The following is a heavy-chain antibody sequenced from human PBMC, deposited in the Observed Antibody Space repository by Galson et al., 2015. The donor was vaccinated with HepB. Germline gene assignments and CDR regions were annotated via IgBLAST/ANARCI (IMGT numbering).Heavy chain of an antibody. CDR1: GFTFNSYG. D-gene: IGHD4-17*01. CDR2: ISYDGSNK. J-gene: IGHJ4*02. V-gene: IGHV3-30*18. Sequence: SLRLSCAASGFTFNSYGMHWVRQAPGKGLEWVAVISYDGSNKYYADSVKGRFTISRDNSKNTLYLQMNSLRAEDTAVYYCAKDGMALGTVTEIDYWGQGTLVTVSS. CDR3: AKDGMALGTVTEIDY.